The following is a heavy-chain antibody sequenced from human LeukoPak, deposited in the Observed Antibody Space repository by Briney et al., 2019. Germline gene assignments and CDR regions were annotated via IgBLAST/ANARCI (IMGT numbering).Heavy chain of an antibody. CDR1: GFTFSSYS. Sequence: GGSLRPSCAASGFTFSSYSMNWVRQAPGKGLEWVSSISSSSSYIYYADSVKGRFTISRDNAKNSLYLHMNSLRAEDTAVYYCARDFSPVVVTPRGYFDYWGQGTLVTVSS. CDR2: ISSSSSYI. J-gene: IGHJ4*02. CDR3: ARDFSPVVVTPRGYFDY. D-gene: IGHD3-22*01. V-gene: IGHV3-21*01.